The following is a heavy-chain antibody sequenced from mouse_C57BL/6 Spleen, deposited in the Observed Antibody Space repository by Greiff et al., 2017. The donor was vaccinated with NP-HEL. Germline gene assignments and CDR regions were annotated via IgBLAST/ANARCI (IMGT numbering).Heavy chain of an antibody. CDR3: ARFITTVHDY. D-gene: IGHD1-1*01. CDR1: GYTFTSYW. Sequence: VQLQQPGAELVRPGSSVKLSCKASGYTFTSYWMHWVKQRPIQGLEWIGNIDPSDSDTHYNQKFKDKATLTVDKSSSTAYMQLSSLTSEDSAVYYCARFITTVHDYWGQGTTLTVAS. J-gene: IGHJ2*01. CDR2: IDPSDSDT. V-gene: IGHV1-52*01.